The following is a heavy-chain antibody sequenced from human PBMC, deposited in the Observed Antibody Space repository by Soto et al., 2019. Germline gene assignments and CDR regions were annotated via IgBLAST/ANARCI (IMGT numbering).Heavy chain of an antibody. D-gene: IGHD2-15*01. CDR3: TTDQVVVTALGGYEYFQH. V-gene: IGHV3-30-3*01. CDR1: GFTFSSYA. CDR2: ISYDGSNK. J-gene: IGHJ1*01. Sequence: GGSLRLSCASSGFTFSSYAMHWFRQAPGNGLDWVAVISYDGSNKYYADSVKGRFTISRDNSKNTLYLQMNSLKTEDTAVYYCTTDQVVVTALGGYEYFQHWGQGTLVTVS.